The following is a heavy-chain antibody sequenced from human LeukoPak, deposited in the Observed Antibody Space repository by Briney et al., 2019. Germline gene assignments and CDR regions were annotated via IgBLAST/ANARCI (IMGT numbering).Heavy chain of an antibody. D-gene: IGHD1-7*01. J-gene: IGHJ4*02. V-gene: IGHV4-39*01. CDR3: ARAPNWNYAENYYFDS. Sequence: PSETLSLTCTVSGGSISSSSYYWGWIRQPPGTGLEWIGSIYYSGSTYYNPSLKSRVTISVDTSKNQFSLKLSSVTAADTAVYYCARAPNWNYAENYYFDSWGQGTLVTVSS. CDR2: IYYSGST. CDR1: GGSISSSSYY.